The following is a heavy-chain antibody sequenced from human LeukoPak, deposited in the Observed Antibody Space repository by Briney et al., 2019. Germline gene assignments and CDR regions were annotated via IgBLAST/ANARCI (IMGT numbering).Heavy chain of an antibody. CDR1: GCTFSSYS. V-gene: IGHV3-21*01. CDR2: ITSSSDYI. D-gene: IGHD3-22*01. CDR3: VRESVYYDSSAYYNVLDY. Sequence: PGGSLRLSCAASGCTFSSYSMNWVRQAPGKGLEWVSVITSSSDYIYYADSLKGRFTVSRDSAKTSLYLQLNSLRAEDTAVYYCVRESVYYDSSAYYNVLDYWGQGTLVTVSS. J-gene: IGHJ4*02.